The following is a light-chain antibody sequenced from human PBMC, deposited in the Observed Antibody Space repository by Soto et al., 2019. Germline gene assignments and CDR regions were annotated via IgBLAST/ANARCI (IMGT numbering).Light chain of an antibody. J-gene: IGKJ5*01. CDR1: QSVSSNY. CDR2: GAS. V-gene: IGKV3-20*01. Sequence: EIVLTQSPGTLSLSPGERATLSCRASQSVSSNYLAWYQQKPGQAPRFLIYGASSRATGVPDRFSGSGSGTDFTLTISSLEAEGMARDYWHLYAGSPQNFGEGTRLEIK. CDR3: HLYAGSPQN.